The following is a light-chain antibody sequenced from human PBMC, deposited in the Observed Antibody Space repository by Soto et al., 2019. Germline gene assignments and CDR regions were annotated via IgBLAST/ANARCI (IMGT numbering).Light chain of an antibody. CDR2: AAS. CDR1: QTIDVY. J-gene: IGKJ1*01. Sequence: DIQMSQSPSSLSASVGDRVAITCRASQTIDVYLNWYIQKPGRAPQLLIYAASKLQSGVPSRFSGSGSGTDFTLTISSLQPDDSATYFCQQSYITPRTFGQGTKVDIK. CDR3: QQSYITPRT. V-gene: IGKV1-39*01.